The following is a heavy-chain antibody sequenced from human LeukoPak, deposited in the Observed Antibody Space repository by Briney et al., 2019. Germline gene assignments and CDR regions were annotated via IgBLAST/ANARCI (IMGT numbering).Heavy chain of an antibody. V-gene: IGHV3-21*06. D-gene: IGHD6-13*01. CDR1: GFIFSNYG. CDR2: ISFSSTHI. Sequence: PGGSLRLSCAASGFIFSNYGMSWVRQAPGKGLEWVSSISFSSTHIYYADPIQGRFTISRDNAENSAYLQMNSLRVEDTAVYYCATYSRNNGREFHYWGQGTLDTVSP. J-gene: IGHJ1*01. CDR3: ATYSRNNGREFHY.